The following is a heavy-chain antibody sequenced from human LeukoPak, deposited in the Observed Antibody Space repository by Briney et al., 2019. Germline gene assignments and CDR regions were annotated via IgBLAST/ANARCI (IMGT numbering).Heavy chain of an antibody. CDR2: IIRIFGTG. CDR1: GGTFSSYA. J-gene: IGHJ3*02. CDR3: ARGMVRGVIGGGAFDI. Sequence: GASVKVSCKASGGTFSSYAISWVRQAPGQGLEWMGGIIRIFGTGNYAQKFQGRVTITADKSTTTAYMELSSLRSDDTAVYYCARGMVRGVIGGGAFDIWGQGTMVTVSS. D-gene: IGHD3-10*01. V-gene: IGHV1-69*06.